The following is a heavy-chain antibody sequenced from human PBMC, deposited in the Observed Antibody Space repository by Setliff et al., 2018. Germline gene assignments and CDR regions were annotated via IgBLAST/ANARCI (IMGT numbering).Heavy chain of an antibody. V-gene: IGHV4-59*11. CDR3: ARGKTFFGAFIRAFDI. Sequence: SETLSLTCSVSGGSIDSHYWSWIRQPPGKGLEWIGGIYYSGNTNYNPSLKSRVTISIDTSKNQFSLKLSSVTAADTAVYHCARGKTFFGAFIRAFDIWGQGRMVTV. CDR2: IYYSGNT. D-gene: IGHD3-3*01. J-gene: IGHJ3*02. CDR1: GGSIDSHY.